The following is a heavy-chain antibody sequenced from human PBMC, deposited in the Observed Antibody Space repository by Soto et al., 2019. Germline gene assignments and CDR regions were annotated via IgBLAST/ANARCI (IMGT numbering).Heavy chain of an antibody. CDR2: ISWNGGST. V-gene: IGHV3-20*01. D-gene: IGHD3-16*02. CDR3: ARGKLSSARENAFDI. Sequence: GGSLRLSCAASGFTFGGYAMSWVRQAPGKGLQWVSAISWNGGSTDYGDSVKGRFTISRDNAKNSLYLQMNSLRAEDTALYHCARGKLSSARENAFDIWGQGTMVTVSS. CDR1: GFTFGGYA. J-gene: IGHJ3*02.